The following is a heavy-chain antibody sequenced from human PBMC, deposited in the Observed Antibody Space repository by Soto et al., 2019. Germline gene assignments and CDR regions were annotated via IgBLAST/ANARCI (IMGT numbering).Heavy chain of an antibody. D-gene: IGHD2-2*01. Sequence: ASVKVSCKASGYTFTGYYMHCVLQAPGQGLEWMGWINPNSGGTNYAQKFQGWVTMTRDTSISTAYMELSRLRSDDTAVYYCARGEGYCSSTSCYFSWFDPWGQGTLVSV. J-gene: IGHJ5*02. CDR3: ARGEGYCSSTSCYFSWFDP. V-gene: IGHV1-2*04. CDR2: INPNSGGT. CDR1: GYTFTGYY.